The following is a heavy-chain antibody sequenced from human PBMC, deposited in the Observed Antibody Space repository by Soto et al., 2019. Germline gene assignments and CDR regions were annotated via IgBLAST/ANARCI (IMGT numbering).Heavy chain of an antibody. Sequence: EVQLLESGGGLVQPGGSLRLSCAASGFTFSSYAMSWVRQAPGKGLEWVSAISGSGGSTYYADSVQGRFTISGDYSKDKMYLQMNSLRGEETAGYYCAKGLGSVSYYKPEYFDYWGQGTLVTVSS. CDR3: AKGLGSVSYYKPEYFDY. V-gene: IGHV3-23*01. D-gene: IGHD3-10*01. J-gene: IGHJ4*02. CDR1: GFTFSSYA. CDR2: ISGSGGST.